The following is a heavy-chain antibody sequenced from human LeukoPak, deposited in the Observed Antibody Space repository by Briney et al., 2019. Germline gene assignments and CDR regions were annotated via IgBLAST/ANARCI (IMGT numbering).Heavy chain of an antibody. D-gene: IGHD3-10*01. CDR1: GFTFSGSA. V-gene: IGHV3-73*01. J-gene: IGHJ4*02. Sequence: PGGSLRLSCAASGFTFSGSAMHWVRQASGKGLEWVGRIRSKANTYATTYPASVKGRFTISRDDSKNTAYLQMNSLKTEDTAVYYCTGNYYGSGSYADFDYWGQGTLVTVSS. CDR3: TGNYYGSGSYADFDY. CDR2: IRSKANTYAT.